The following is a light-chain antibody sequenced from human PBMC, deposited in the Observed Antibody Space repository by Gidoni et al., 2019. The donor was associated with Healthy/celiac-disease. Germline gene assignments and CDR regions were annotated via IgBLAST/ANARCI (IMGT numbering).Light chain of an antibody. CDR1: QSVSSY. Sequence: EIVLTQSPATLSLSPGERATLSCRASQSVSSYLAWYQQKPGQAPMLLIYDASNRATGIPARCSGRGSGTDFTLTISSLEPEDFAVYYCQQRSNWVTFGPGTKVDIK. J-gene: IGKJ3*01. CDR3: QQRSNWVT. CDR2: DAS. V-gene: IGKV3-11*01.